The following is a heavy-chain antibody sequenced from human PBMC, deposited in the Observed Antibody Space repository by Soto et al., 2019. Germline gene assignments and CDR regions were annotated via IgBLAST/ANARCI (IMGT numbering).Heavy chain of an antibody. Sequence: QVKLVQSGTEVKEPGASITVSCKASGDSFATSSMTWVRQAPGQGLEWMGWISVYNGNTNYDQNLHDRVTMTTDTSARTAYLELRNLRSDDTAVYYCARAGQCYDASGYGDWGQGTLVTVSS. CDR1: GDSFATSS. D-gene: IGHD3-22*01. CDR3: ARAGQCYDASGYGD. J-gene: IGHJ4*02. V-gene: IGHV1-18*01. CDR2: ISVYNGNT.